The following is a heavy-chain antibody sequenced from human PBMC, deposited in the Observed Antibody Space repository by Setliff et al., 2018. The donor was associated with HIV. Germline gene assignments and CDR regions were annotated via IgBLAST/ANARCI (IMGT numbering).Heavy chain of an antibody. J-gene: IGHJ4*02. V-gene: IGHV3-53*01. Sequence: LSLSCTVSGFTVSSNYMTWVRQAPGKGLEWVALMYDGGSTYYADSVKGRFTITRDISKNTLDLQMNSLRVDDTAVYYCAKGSGFYDYWGQGTLVTVSS. CDR3: AKGSGFYDY. CDR1: GFTVSSNY. CDR2: MYDGGST. D-gene: IGHD3-22*01.